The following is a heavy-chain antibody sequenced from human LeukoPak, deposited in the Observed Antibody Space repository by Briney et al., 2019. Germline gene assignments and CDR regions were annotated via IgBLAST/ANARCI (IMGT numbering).Heavy chain of an antibody. V-gene: IGHV4-30-2*01. D-gene: IGHD5-12*01. J-gene: IGHJ4*02. CDR1: GGSISSGGYF. CDR3: ARGFEATMNY. CDR2: IYHSGST. Sequence: ASQTLSLTCAVSGGSISSGGYFWSWIRQPPGKGLEWIGYIYHSGSTYYNPSLKSRVTISVDRSKNQFSLKLSSVTAADTAVYYCARGFEATMNYWGQGTLVTVSS.